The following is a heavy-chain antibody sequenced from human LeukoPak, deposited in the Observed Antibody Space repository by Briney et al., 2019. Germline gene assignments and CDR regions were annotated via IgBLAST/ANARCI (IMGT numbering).Heavy chain of an antibody. CDR3: ARATTTRTRFDY. J-gene: IGHJ4*02. CDR1: GFTFSTYW. V-gene: IGHV3-53*01. D-gene: IGHD4-17*01. Sequence: QPGGSLRLSCSASGFTFSTYWMSWVRQAPGKGLEWVSVIYSGGSTYYADSVKGRFTISRDNSKNTLYLQMNSLRDEDTAVYFCARATTTRTRFDYWGQGTLVTVSS. CDR2: IYSGGST.